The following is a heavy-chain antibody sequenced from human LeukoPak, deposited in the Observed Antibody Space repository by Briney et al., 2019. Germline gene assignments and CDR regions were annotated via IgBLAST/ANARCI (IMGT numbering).Heavy chain of an antibody. J-gene: IGHJ3*02. Sequence: GASVKVSCKASGYTFTGYYMHWVRQAPGQGLEWMGYIDPDSGGTNYAQEFQGRVTMTRDTSISTAYMELNRLRSDDTAVYYCARGEMITFGGVIVISTFDIWGQGTMVTVS. CDR1: GYTFTGYY. CDR3: ARGEMITFGGVIVISTFDI. V-gene: IGHV1-2*02. CDR2: IDPDSGGT. D-gene: IGHD3-16*02.